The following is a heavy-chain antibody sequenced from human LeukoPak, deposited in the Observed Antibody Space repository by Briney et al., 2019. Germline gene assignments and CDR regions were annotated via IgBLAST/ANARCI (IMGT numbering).Heavy chain of an antibody. V-gene: IGHV3-11*01. J-gene: IGHJ6*02. CDR2: ISSSGNST. CDR1: GLTFSDYY. D-gene: IGHD2-15*01. Sequence: GGSLRLSCAASGLTFSDYYMSWVRQAPGKGLEWVSYISSSGNSTYYADSVKGRFTISRDNAKNSLYLQMNSLRAEDTAVYYCATYCSGGTCYFGYGLDVWGQGTTVTVSS. CDR3: ATYCSGGTCYFGYGLDV.